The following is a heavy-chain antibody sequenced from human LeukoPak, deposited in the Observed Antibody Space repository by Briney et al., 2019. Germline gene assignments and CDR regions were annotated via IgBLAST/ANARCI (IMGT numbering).Heavy chain of an antibody. CDR3: ARDQFTNGGKKDY. V-gene: IGHV3-30-3*01. Sequence: PGGSLRLSCAASGFTFSSYAMHWVRQAPGKGLEWVAVISYDGSSKYYADSVKGRFTISRDNSKNTLYLQMNSLRAEDTAVYYCARDQFTNGGKKDYWGQGTLVTASS. D-gene: IGHD2-2*01. CDR2: ISYDGSSK. CDR1: GFTFSSYA. J-gene: IGHJ4*02.